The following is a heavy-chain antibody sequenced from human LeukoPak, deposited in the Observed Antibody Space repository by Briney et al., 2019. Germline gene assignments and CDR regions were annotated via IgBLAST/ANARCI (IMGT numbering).Heavy chain of an antibody. CDR3: ARQVSNYYDSSGYYQGMCYFDY. CDR1: GGSISSSSYY. CDR2: IYYSGST. Sequence: NPSETLSLTCTVSGGSISSSSYYWGWIRQPPGKGLEWIGSIYYSGSTYYNPSLKSRVTISVDTSKNQFSLKLSSVTAADTAVYYCARQVSNYYDSSGYYQGMCYFDYWGQGTLVTVSS. D-gene: IGHD3-22*01. J-gene: IGHJ4*02. V-gene: IGHV4-39*01.